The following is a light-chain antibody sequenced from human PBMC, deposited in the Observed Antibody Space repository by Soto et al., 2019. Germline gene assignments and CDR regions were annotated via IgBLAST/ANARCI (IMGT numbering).Light chain of an antibody. V-gene: IGLV2-14*01. CDR2: DVS. J-gene: IGLJ1*01. CDR1: SSDVGGYNY. Sequence: QSALTQPASVSGSPGQSITISCTGTSSDVGGYNYVSWYQQHPGKAPKLMIYDVSNRPSGVSNRFSGSKSGNTASLTISGLQAEDEADYYCSSYTCSSTQVFGTGTKLTVL. CDR3: SSYTCSSTQV.